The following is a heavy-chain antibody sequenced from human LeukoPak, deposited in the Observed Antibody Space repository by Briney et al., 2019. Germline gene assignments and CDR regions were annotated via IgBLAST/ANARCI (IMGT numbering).Heavy chain of an antibody. Sequence: ASVKVSCKASGYTFTGYYMHWVRRAPGQGLEWMGWINPNSGGTNYAQKFQGWVTMTRDTSISTAYMELSRLRSDDTAVYYCARGDYYGSGVFDYWGQGTLVTVSS. CDR1: GYTFTGYY. D-gene: IGHD3-10*01. CDR2: INPNSGGT. CDR3: ARGDYYGSGVFDY. J-gene: IGHJ4*02. V-gene: IGHV1-2*04.